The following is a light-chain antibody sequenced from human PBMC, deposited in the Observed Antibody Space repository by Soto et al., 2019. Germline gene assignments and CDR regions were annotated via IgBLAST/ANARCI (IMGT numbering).Light chain of an antibody. CDR2: DAS. V-gene: IGKV3-20*01. J-gene: IGKJ5*01. Sequence: ETVMTQSPATLSVSPGEGVTLSCRAGQSVRSNLAWYQQKPGQAPRLLISDASNRATGIPDRFSGTGSGTDFTLTISRLEPGDFAVYYCQQYAVSPITFGQGTRLEIK. CDR1: QSVRSN. CDR3: QQYAVSPIT.